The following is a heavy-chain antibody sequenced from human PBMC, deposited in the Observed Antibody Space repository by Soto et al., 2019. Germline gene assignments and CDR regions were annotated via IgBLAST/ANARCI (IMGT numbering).Heavy chain of an antibody. CDR2: IFSNDEK. CDR1: GFSLSNARMG. CDR3: ARIAPEGWWEHFFHGEGGYFDY. V-gene: IGHV2-26*01. J-gene: IGHJ4*02. D-gene: IGHD3-3*02. Sequence: SGPTLVNPPETLTPTCTVSGFSLSNARMGVSWIRQPPGKALEWLAHIFSNDEKSYSTSLKSRLTISKDTSKSQVVLTMTNMDPVDTATYYCARIAPEGWWEHFFHGEGGYFDYWGQGTLVTVSS.